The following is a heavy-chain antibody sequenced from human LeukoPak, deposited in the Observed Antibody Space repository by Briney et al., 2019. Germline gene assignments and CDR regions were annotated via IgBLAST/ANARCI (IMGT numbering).Heavy chain of an antibody. CDR3: AKPLWGRSDILTGPFDY. CDR2: IRHDGSNK. J-gene: IGHJ4*02. D-gene: IGHD3-9*01. Sequence: TGGSLRLSCAASGFTFSSYAMHWVRQAPGKGLEWVAFIRHDGSNKYYADSVKGRFTISRDNSKNTLYLQMNSLRAEDTAVYYCAKPLWGRSDILTGPFDYWGQGTLVTVSS. CDR1: GFTFSSYA. V-gene: IGHV3-30*02.